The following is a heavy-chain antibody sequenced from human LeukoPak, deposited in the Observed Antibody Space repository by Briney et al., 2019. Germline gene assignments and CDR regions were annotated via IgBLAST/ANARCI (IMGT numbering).Heavy chain of an antibody. CDR1: GGSINSSNW. V-gene: IGHV4-4*02. CDR2: INHSGST. J-gene: IGHJ4*02. D-gene: IGHD1-14*01. CDR3: ARGTGPRPFDY. Sequence: NPSETLSLTCAVSGGSINSSNWWSWVRQPPGKGLEWIGEINHSGSTNYNPSLKSRVTISVDTSKNQFSLKLSSVTAADTAVYYCARGTGPRPFDYWGQGTLVTVSS.